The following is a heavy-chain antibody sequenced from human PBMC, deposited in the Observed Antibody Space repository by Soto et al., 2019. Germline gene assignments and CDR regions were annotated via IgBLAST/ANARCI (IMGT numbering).Heavy chain of an antibody. V-gene: IGHV4-30-4*08. CDR3: AREGISGYSYGYSSATIDY. D-gene: IGHD5-18*01. J-gene: IGHJ4*02. Sequence: SETLSLTCAVSGGSISSGGYSWSWIRQPPGKGLEWIGYIYYSGSTYYNPSLKSRVTISVDTSKNQFSLKLSSVTAADTAVYYCAREGISGYSYGYSSATIDYWGQGTLVTVSS. CDR1: GGSISSGGYS. CDR2: IYYSGST.